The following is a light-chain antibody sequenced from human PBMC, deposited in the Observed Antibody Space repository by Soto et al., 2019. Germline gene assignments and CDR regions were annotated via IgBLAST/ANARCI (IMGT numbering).Light chain of an antibody. V-gene: IGLV2-14*01. J-gene: IGLJ1*01. Sequence: QFVLTQPASVSGSPGHSITISCTGTSSDVGGYNYVSWYQQHPGKAPKLMIYDVSNRPSGVSNRFSGSKSGNTASLTISGRQAQDEADCYCSSYTSSSTLAYVFGTGTKVTVL. CDR1: SSDVGGYNY. CDR3: SSYTSSSTLAYV. CDR2: DVS.